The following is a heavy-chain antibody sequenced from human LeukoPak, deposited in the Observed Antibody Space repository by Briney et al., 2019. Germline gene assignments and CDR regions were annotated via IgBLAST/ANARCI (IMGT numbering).Heavy chain of an antibody. D-gene: IGHD6-6*01. CDR1: AGSISSGNYY. V-gene: IGHV4-61*02. CDR3: ARRIVSSSSGFDY. Sequence: SQTLSLTCTVSAGSISSGNYYWSWIRQPAGKGLEWIGRIYTSGSTNYNPSLKSRVTISVDTSKNRFSLKLSSVTAADTAVYYCARRIVSSSSGFDYWGQGTLVTVSS. J-gene: IGHJ4*02. CDR2: IYTSGST.